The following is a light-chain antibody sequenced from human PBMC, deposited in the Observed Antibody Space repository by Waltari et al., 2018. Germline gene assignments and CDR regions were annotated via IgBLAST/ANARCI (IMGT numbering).Light chain of an antibody. Sequence: DIVMTQSPDSLAVSLGERATINCKSSQSILYSSNNKNYLVWYQQKPGQPPKLLIYWASTRESGVPDRFSGSGSETDFTLTISSLQAEDVAVYYCQQYYSTPHTFGQGTKLEIK. CDR3: QQYYSTPHT. CDR1: QSILYSSNNKNY. V-gene: IGKV4-1*01. CDR2: WAS. J-gene: IGKJ2*01.